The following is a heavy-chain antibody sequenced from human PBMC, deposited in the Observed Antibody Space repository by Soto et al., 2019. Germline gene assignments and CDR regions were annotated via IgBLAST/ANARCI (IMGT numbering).Heavy chain of an antibody. J-gene: IGHJ6*03. V-gene: IGHV2-70*11. Sequence: GSGPTLVNPTQTLTLTCTFSGFSLSTSGMCVSWIRQPPGKALEWLARIDWDDDKYYSTSLKTRLTISKDTSKNQVVLTMTNMDPVDTATYYCARMCFYGDPFRYYYMDVWGKGTTVTGSS. CDR1: GFSLSTSGMC. CDR3: ARMCFYGDPFRYYYMDV. CDR2: IDWDDDK. D-gene: IGHD4-17*01.